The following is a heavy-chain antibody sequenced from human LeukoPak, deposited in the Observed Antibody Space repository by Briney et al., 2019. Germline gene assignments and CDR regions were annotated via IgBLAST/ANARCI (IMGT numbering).Heavy chain of an antibody. Sequence: GGSLRLSCAASGFTFSSYAMHWVRQAPGKGLEWVAVISYDGSNKYYADSVKGRFTISRDNSKNTLYLQMNSLRAEDTAVYYCARTLLGRIGYFDYWGQGTLVTVCS. V-gene: IGHV3-30*04. J-gene: IGHJ4*02. CDR2: ISYDGSNK. D-gene: IGHD7-27*01. CDR1: GFTFSSYA. CDR3: ARTLLGRIGYFDY.